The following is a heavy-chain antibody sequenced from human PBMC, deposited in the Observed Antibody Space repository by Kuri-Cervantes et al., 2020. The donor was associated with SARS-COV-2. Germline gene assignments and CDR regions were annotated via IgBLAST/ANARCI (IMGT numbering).Heavy chain of an antibody. CDR2: IKQDGREK. CDR3: ARVFRELLRSFDY. CDR1: GFTFSSYA. V-gene: IGHV3-7*01. J-gene: IGHJ4*02. D-gene: IGHD1-26*01. Sequence: GGSLRLSCAASGFTFSSYAMSWVRQAPGKGLEWVANIKQDGREKYYVDSVKGRFTISRDNAKNSLYLQMNSLRAEDTAVYYCARVFRELLRSFDYWGQGTRVTVSS.